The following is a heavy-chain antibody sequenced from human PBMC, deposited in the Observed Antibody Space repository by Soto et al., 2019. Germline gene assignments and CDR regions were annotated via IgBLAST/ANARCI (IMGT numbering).Heavy chain of an antibody. CDR1: GGTFSSYA. Sequence: QVQLVQSGAEVKKPGSSVKVSCKASGGTFSSYAISWVRQAPGQGLEWMGGIIPIFGTANYAQKFQGRVTITADESTSTAYMELSSLRAEDTAVYYCARTHYYDSSGYYYYFDYWGQGTLVTVSS. CDR3: ARTHYYDSSGYYYYFDY. J-gene: IGHJ4*02. D-gene: IGHD3-22*01. CDR2: IIPIFGTA. V-gene: IGHV1-69*01.